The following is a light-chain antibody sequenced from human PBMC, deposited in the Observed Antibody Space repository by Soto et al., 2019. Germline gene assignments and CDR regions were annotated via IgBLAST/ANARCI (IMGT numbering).Light chain of an antibody. Sequence: QTVVTQSPSASGTPGQRVTISCSGSSSNIGSNTVNWYQQLPGTAPKLLIYSNNQRPSGVPDRFSGSKSGTSASLAISGLQSEDEADYYCAAWDDSLRGWVFGGGTKLTVL. CDR2: SNN. CDR1: SSNIGSNT. J-gene: IGLJ3*02. V-gene: IGLV1-44*01. CDR3: AAWDDSLRGWV.